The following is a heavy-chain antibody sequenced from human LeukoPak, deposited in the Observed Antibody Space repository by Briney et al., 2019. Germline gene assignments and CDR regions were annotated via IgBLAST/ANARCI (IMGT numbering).Heavy chain of an antibody. J-gene: IGHJ3*01. CDR1: GGSISSYY. CDR3: ARLVQRSGWYGGLDY. D-gene: IGHD6-19*01. CDR2: IYYSGST. Sequence: SETLFLTCTVSGGSISSYYWSWIRQPPGKGLEWIGYIYYSGSTNYNPSLKSRVTISVDTSKNQFSLKLSSVTAADTAVYYCARLVQRSGWYGGLDYWGQGTMVAVSS. V-gene: IGHV4-59*01.